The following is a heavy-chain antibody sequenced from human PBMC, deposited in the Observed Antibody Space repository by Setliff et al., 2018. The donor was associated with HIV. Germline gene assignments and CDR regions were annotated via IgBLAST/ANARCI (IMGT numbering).Heavy chain of an antibody. CDR2: IHTTGST. D-gene: IGHD5-18*01. CDR1: GDSISSGSYY. V-gene: IGHV4-61*09. J-gene: IGHJ4*02. Sequence: PSETLSLTCSVSGDSISSGSYYWSWIRLPAGKGLEWIGQIHTTGSTNYNPSLKSRVTISMDTSKNQFSLNLNSVTAADTAVYYCARSPGVDTNMAFDYWGQGMLVTVSS. CDR3: ARSPGVDTNMAFDY.